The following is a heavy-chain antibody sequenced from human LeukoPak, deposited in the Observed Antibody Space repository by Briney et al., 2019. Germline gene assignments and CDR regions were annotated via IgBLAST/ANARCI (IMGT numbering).Heavy chain of an antibody. CDR3: AKCPAAAGLLDY. J-gene: IGHJ4*02. D-gene: IGHD6-13*01. Sequence: GTSLRLSCTASGFIFSDYAMHWVRQAPGKGLEWVAFIRYDGSNKYYADSVKGRFTISRDNSKNTLYLQMNSLRAEDTAVYYCAKCPAAAGLLDYWGQGTLVTVSS. V-gene: IGHV3-30*02. CDR1: GFIFSDYA. CDR2: IRYDGSNK.